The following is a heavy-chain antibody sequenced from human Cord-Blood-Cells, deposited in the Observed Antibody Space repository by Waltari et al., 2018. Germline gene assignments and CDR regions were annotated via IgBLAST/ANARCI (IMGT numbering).Heavy chain of an antibody. CDR1: GGSLSGSY. J-gene: IGHJ4*02. Sequence: QVQLQTWGAGLLKPSETLSLTCPAYGGSLSGSYWSWIRQPPGKGLEWIGEINHSGSTNYNPSLKSRVTISVDTSKNQFSLKLSSVTAADTAVYYCARGAAAGNFDYWGQGTLVTVSS. CDR2: INHSGST. CDR3: ARGAAAGNFDY. V-gene: IGHV4-34*01. D-gene: IGHD6-13*01.